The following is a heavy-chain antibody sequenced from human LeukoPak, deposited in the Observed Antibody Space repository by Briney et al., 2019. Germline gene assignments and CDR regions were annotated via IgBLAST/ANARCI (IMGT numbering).Heavy chain of an antibody. Sequence: ASVKVSCKASGYTFTSYGISWVRQAPGQGLEWMGWISAYNGNTNYAQKLQGRVTMTTDTSTSTAYMELRNLRSDDTAVYYCARRVYDSSGYPFDPWGQGTLVTVSS. CDR1: GYTFTSYG. D-gene: IGHD3-22*01. J-gene: IGHJ5*02. CDR2: ISAYNGNT. CDR3: ARRVYDSSGYPFDP. V-gene: IGHV1-18*01.